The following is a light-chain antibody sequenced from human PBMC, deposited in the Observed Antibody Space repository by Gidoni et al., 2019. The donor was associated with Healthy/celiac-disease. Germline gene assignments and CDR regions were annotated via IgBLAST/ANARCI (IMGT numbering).Light chain of an antibody. CDR2: GAS. J-gene: IGKJ1*01. CDR1: QSVSSSY. Sequence: QSVSSSYLAWYQQKPGQAPRLLIYGASSRATGIPDRFSGSGSGTDFTLTISRLEPEDFAVYYCQQYGSSRWTFGQXTKVEIK. V-gene: IGKV3-20*01. CDR3: QQYGSSRWT.